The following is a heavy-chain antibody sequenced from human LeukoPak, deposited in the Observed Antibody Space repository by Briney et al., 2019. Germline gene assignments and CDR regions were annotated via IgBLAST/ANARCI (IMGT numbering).Heavy chain of an antibody. Sequence: SETLSLTCTVSGGSISSYYWSWIRQPPGKGLEWIGYINYSGSTNYNPSLKSRVTISVDTSKNQFSLKLSPVTAADTAVYYCARGRPYGDYYYSYYGMDVWGQGTTVTVSS. V-gene: IGHV4-59*12. D-gene: IGHD4-17*01. J-gene: IGHJ6*02. CDR3: ARGRPYGDYYYSYYGMDV. CDR1: GGSISSYY. CDR2: INYSGST.